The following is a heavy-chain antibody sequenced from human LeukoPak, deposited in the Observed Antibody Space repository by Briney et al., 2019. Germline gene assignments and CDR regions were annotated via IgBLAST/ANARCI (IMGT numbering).Heavy chain of an antibody. J-gene: IGHJ4*02. D-gene: IGHD5-18*01. CDR2: ISGSGGST. Sequence: GRSLRLSCAASGFTFSSYAMSWVRQAPGKGLEWVSAISGSGGSTYYADSVKGRFTISRDNSKNTLYLQMNSLRAEDTAVYYCAKANQGYSYGSYYFDYWGQGTLVTVSS. CDR3: AKANQGYSYGSYYFDY. V-gene: IGHV3-23*01. CDR1: GFTFSSYA.